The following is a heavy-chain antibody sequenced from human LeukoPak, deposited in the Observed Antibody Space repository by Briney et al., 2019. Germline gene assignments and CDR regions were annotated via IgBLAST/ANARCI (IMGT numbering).Heavy chain of an antibody. J-gene: IGHJ4*02. CDR2: INPNSGGT. Sequence: ASVKVSCKASGYTFTGYYMHWVRQAPGQGLEWMGWINPNSGGTNCAQKFQGRVTMTRDTSISTAYMELSRLRSDDTAVYYCARTMDSSGHYRWGIAYWGQGTLVTVSS. CDR1: GYTFTGYY. CDR3: ARTMDSSGHYRWGIAY. D-gene: IGHD3-22*01. V-gene: IGHV1-2*02.